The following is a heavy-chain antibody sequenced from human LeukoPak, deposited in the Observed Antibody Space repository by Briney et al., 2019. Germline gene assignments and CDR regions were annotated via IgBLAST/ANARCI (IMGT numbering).Heavy chain of an antibody. D-gene: IGHD1-7*01. V-gene: IGHV1-2*06. CDR1: GYTFTGYY. J-gene: IGHJ4*02. CDR2: INPNNGGS. Sequence: ASVRVSCKASGYTFTGYYVHWVRQAPGQVLEWMGRINPNNGGSDYAQKFQGRVTMTRDTSITTAYMDLSRLTSDDTAVYYCARGPSGTVTTVYWGQGTLVTVSS. CDR3: ARGPSGTVTTVY.